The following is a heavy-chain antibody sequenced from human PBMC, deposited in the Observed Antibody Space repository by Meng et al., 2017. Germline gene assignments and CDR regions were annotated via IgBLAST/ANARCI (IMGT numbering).Heavy chain of an antibody. Sequence: QGPAHESGPGPVKPSGTLSLHCVVSGGSISSVVLWSLVRQPPGKGTEWIWEIYQGWNPNYNPPLKSRVNISIDKAKNQFSLKLSSVTAADTAVYYCASWVYRCGWQWGQGTLVTVSS. CDR1: GGSISSVVL. V-gene: IGHV4/OR15-8*02. D-gene: IGHD6-19*01. J-gene: IGHJ4*02. CDR3: ASWVYRCGWQ. CDR2: IYQGWNP.